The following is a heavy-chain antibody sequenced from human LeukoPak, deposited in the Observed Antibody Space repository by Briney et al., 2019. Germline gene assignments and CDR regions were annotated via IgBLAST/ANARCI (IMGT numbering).Heavy chain of an antibody. J-gene: IGHJ4*02. D-gene: IGHD1-26*01. CDR3: ARAGRGSYHFFDY. CDR2: INHSGST. V-gene: IGHV4-34*01. Sequence: PSESLSLTCAVYGGSFSGYYWSWVRQPPGKGLEWIGEINHSGSTNYNPSLKSRVTISVDTSKNQFSLKLSSVTAADTAVYYCARAGRGSYHFFDYWGQGTLVTVSS. CDR1: GGSFSGYY.